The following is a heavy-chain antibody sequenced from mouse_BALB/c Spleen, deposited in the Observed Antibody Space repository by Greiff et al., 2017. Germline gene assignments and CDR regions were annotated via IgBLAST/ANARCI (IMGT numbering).Heavy chain of an antibody. CDR1: GYTFTSYY. V-gene: IGHV1S56*01. D-gene: IGHD2-3*01. Sequence: QVQLKESGPELVKPGASVRISCKASGYTFTSYYIHWVKQRPGQGLEWIGWIYPGNVNTKYNEKFKGKATLTADKSSSTAYMQLSSLTSEDSAVYFCAREGYYDTWFAYWGQGTLVTVSA. CDR3: AREGYYDTWFAY. CDR2: IYPGNVNT. J-gene: IGHJ3*01.